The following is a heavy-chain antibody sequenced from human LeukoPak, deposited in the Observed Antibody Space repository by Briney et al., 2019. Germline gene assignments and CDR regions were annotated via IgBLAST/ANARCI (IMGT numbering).Heavy chain of an antibody. CDR3: ARVTSSSWPLFDY. V-gene: IGHV1-3*01. D-gene: IGHD6-13*01. Sequence: GASVKVSCKASGYTFTSYAMHWVRQAPGQSLEWMGWINAGNGNTKYSQKFQGRVTITRDTSASTAYMELSSLRSEDTAVYYCARVTSSSWPLFDYWGQGTLVTVSS. J-gene: IGHJ4*02. CDR1: GYTFTSYA. CDR2: INAGNGNT.